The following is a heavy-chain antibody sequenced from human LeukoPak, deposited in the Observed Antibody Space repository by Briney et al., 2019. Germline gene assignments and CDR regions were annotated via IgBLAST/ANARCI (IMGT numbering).Heavy chain of an antibody. Sequence: GRSLRLSCTASGFTFSSYGMHWVRQAPGKGLEWVAVISYDGSNKYYADSVKGRFTISRDNSKNTLYLQMNSLRAEDTAVYYCARSVGYGDYDYFDYWGQGTLVTVSS. CDR1: GFTFSSYG. CDR3: ARSVGYGDYDYFDY. CDR2: ISYDGSNK. J-gene: IGHJ4*02. V-gene: IGHV3-30*03. D-gene: IGHD4-17*01.